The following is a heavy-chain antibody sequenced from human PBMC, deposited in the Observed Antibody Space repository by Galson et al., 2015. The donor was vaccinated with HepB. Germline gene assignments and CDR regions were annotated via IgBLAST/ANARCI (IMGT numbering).Heavy chain of an antibody. D-gene: IGHD4-11*01. V-gene: IGHV3-30-3*01. J-gene: IGHJ5*02. CDR2: ISYDGSNK. CDR3: AREFDYSNKNFDP. Sequence: SLRLSCAASGFTFSSYAMHWVRQAPGKGLEWVAVISYDGSNKYYADSVKGRFTISRDNSKNTLYLQMNSLRAEDTAVYYCAREFDYSNKNFDPWGQGTLVTVSS. CDR1: GFTFSSYA.